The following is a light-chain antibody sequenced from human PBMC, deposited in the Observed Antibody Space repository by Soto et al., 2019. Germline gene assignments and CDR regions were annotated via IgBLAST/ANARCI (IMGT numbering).Light chain of an antibody. Sequence: EIVMTPSPAPLSLSPGERATLSCRASQSVSISSLAWYQKKPGQAPRLLIYGASSRAAGIPDRFSGSGSGTDFTLTISRLEPEDFAVYYCQQYGSSLTWTFGQGTKVDI. CDR3: QQYGSSLTWT. V-gene: IGKV3-20*01. CDR2: GAS. J-gene: IGKJ1*01. CDR1: QSVSISS.